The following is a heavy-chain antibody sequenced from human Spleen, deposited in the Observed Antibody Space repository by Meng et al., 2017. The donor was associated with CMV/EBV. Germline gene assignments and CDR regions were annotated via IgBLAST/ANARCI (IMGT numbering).Heavy chain of an antibody. CDR1: GYTFSNYD. D-gene: IGHD6-6*01. Sequence: ASVKVSCKASGYTFSNYDINWVRQANGQGLEWMGWMNPNSGKTGYAQKFQGRVTMTTNTSTRTVYMELSSLRFEDTAVYYCGRDMEYSSSSYFFDYWGQGTLVTVSS. CDR2: MNPNSGKT. J-gene: IGHJ4*02. CDR3: GRDMEYSSSSYFFDY. V-gene: IGHV1-8*01.